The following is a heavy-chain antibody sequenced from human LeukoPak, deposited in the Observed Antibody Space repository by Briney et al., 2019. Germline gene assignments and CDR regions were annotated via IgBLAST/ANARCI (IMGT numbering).Heavy chain of an antibody. V-gene: IGHV3-15*01. CDR2: IKSKTDGATT. Sequence: SLRLSCAASGFTFGNAWMTWVRQAPGKGLEWVGRIKSKTDGATTDYAAPVKGRFTISRDNSKNTLYLQMNSLRAEDTAVYYCARDRGAAAGPIFDYWGQGTLVTVSS. J-gene: IGHJ4*02. CDR3: ARDRGAAAGPIFDY. D-gene: IGHD6-13*01. CDR1: GFTFGNAW.